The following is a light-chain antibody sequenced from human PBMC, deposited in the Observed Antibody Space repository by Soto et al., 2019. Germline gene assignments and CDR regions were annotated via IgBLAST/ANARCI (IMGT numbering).Light chain of an antibody. Sequence: QPVLTQSPSAPASLGASVKLTCTLTSGHSSYAIAWHQQQPEKGPRYLMKVNSDGSHSKGDGIPDRFSGSSSGAERYLTISSLQSEDEADYYCQTWGTGPWVFGGGTKLTVL. CDR3: QTWGTGPWV. CDR2: VNSDGSH. J-gene: IGLJ3*02. V-gene: IGLV4-69*01. CDR1: SGHSSYA.